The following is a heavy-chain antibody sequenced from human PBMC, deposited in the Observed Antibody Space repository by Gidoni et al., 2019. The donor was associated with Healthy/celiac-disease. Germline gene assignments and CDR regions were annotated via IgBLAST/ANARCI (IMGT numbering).Heavy chain of an antibody. Sequence: EVQLVESGGGLVQPGGSLRLSCSASGFTFSSYAMHWVRQAPGKGLEYVSAISSNGGSTYYADSVKGRFTISRDNSKNTLYLQMSSLRAEDTAVYYCVKERAWYSSSSGVYFDYWGQGTLVTVSS. CDR1: GFTFSSYA. CDR2: ISSNGGST. D-gene: IGHD6-6*01. CDR3: VKERAWYSSSSGVYFDY. J-gene: IGHJ4*02. V-gene: IGHV3-64D*08.